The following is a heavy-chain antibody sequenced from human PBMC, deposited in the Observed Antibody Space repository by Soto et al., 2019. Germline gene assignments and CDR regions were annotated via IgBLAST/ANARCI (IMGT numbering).Heavy chain of an antibody. CDR3: ARGHCSSTSCYQSDY. D-gene: IGHD2-2*01. CDR1: GFTFSSYG. Sequence: QVQLVESGGGVVQPGRSLGLSCAASGFTFSSYGMHWVRQAPGKGLEWVAVIWYDGSNKYYADSVKGRFTISRDNSKNTLYLQMNSLRAEDTAVYYSARGHCSSTSCYQSDYWGQGTLVTVS. CDR2: IWYDGSNK. V-gene: IGHV3-33*01. J-gene: IGHJ4*02.